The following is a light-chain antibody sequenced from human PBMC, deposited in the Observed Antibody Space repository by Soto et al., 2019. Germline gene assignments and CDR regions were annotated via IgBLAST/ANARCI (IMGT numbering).Light chain of an antibody. CDR1: QSISGW. Sequence: DIQMTQSPSTLSASVGDRVTITCRASQSISGWLAWYQQKPGKAPKVLIYKASTVESGVPSRFSGSGSGTEFTLTISSLQADDFATYYCQQYKSYSWTFGQGTKVDIK. CDR3: QQYKSYSWT. CDR2: KAS. J-gene: IGKJ1*01. V-gene: IGKV1-5*03.